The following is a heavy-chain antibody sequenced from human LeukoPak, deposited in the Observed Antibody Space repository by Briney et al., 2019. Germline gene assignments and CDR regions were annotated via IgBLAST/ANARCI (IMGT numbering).Heavy chain of an antibody. Sequence: GGSLRLSCAASGFTFSSYCMNWVRQAPGKGPEWVANIKQDGNQKYYPDSVRGRFTISRDNAKNSLYLQMNSLRAEDTAVYYCARGNGYSNCWGQGTLVTVSS. J-gene: IGHJ4*02. V-gene: IGHV3-7*01. CDR3: ARGNGYSNC. CDR1: GFTFSSYC. D-gene: IGHD6-13*01. CDR2: IKQDGNQK.